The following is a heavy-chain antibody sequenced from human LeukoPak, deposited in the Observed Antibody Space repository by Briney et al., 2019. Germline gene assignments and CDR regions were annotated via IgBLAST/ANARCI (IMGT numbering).Heavy chain of an antibody. J-gene: IGHJ6*02. Sequence: SETLSLTCTVSGGSISSYYWSWIRQPPGKGLEWIGYIYYSGSTNYNPSLKSRVTISVDTSKNQFSLKLSSVTAADTAVYYCARASIAAALSDVWGQGTTVTVSS. V-gene: IGHV4-59*01. CDR3: ARASIAAALSDV. D-gene: IGHD6-13*01. CDR1: GGSISSYY. CDR2: IYYSGST.